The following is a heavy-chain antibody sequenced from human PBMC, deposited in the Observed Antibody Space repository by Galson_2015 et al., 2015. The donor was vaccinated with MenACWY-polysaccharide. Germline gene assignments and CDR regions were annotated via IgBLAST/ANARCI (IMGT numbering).Heavy chain of an antibody. J-gene: IGHJ4*02. V-gene: IGHV4-59*01. D-gene: IGHD4-11*01. Sequence: LSLTCTVSGGSISSYYWRWIRQPPGRGLAWVGDIYYSGSTNYNPSLKSRVTISVDTSKNQFSLKLSSVTAADTAVYYCARGRYTVTTIWFDYWGQGTLVTVSS. CDR3: ARGRYTVTTIWFDY. CDR2: IYYSGST. CDR1: GGSISSYY.